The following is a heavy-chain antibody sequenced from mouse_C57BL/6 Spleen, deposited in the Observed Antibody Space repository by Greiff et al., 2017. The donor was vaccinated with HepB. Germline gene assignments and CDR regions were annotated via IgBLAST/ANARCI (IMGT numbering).Heavy chain of an antibody. CDR2: IYPGDGDT. Sequence: QVQLQQSGPELVKPGASVKISCKASGYAFSSSWMNWVKQRPGKGLEWIGRIYPGDGDTNYNGKFKGKATLTADKSSSTAYMQLSSLTSEDSAVYFCASSLPGNFDYWGQGTTLTVSS. J-gene: IGHJ2*01. V-gene: IGHV1-82*01. D-gene: IGHD2-10*01. CDR3: ASSLPGNFDY. CDR1: GYAFSSSW.